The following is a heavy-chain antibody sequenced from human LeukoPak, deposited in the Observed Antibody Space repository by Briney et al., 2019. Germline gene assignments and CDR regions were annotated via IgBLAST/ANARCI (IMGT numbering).Heavy chain of an antibody. CDR2: IIPTFGTA. CDR3: VRGSGWPYYYYMDV. Sequence: SVKVSCKASGGTFSSYAISWVRQAPGQGLEWMGGIIPTFGTANYAQKFQGRVTITADESTSTAYMELSSLRSEDTAVYYCVRGSGWPYYYYMDVWGKGTTVTVSS. D-gene: IGHD6-19*01. J-gene: IGHJ6*03. V-gene: IGHV1-69*13. CDR1: GGTFSSYA.